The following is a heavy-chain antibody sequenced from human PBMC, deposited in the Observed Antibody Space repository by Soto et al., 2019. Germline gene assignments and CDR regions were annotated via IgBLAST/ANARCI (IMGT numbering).Heavy chain of an antibody. CDR3: AREGQPAAGTTPHN. CDR1: GFNFSSYA. V-gene: IGHV3-30*04. CDR2: ISYDGGKK. D-gene: IGHD6-13*01. Sequence: GGSLRLSCAASGFNFSSYAMHWVRQSPGKGLEWVAVISYDGGKKYYADSVKGRFTISRDNSKNTLYVEMNSLSAEDTAVYYCAREGQPAAGTTPHNWGHGTLVTVPS. J-gene: IGHJ4*01.